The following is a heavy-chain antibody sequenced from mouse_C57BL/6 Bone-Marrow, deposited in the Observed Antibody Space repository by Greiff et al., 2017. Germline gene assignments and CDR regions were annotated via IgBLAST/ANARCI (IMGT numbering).Heavy chain of an antibody. Sequence: EVNVVESGPELVKPGASVKISCKASGYSFTGYYMHWVKQSHGNILDWIGYIYPYNGVSSYNQKFKGKATLTVDKSSSTAYMELRSLTSEDSAVYYCARLSPCWYFDVWGTGTTVTVSS. CDR1: GYSFTGYY. V-gene: IGHV1-31*01. CDR2: IYPYNGVS. J-gene: IGHJ1*03. CDR3: ARLSPCWYFDV.